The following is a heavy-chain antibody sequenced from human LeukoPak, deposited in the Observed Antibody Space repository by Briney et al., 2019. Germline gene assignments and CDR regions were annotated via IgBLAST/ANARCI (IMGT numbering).Heavy chain of an antibody. Sequence: GGSLRLSCAASGFTVSSNYISWVRQAPGKGLECVSIIYSGGSTYYADSVKGRFTVSRDNSKNTVFLQMNSLSVEDTAVYYCARVIGSGWPYYFDYWGQGTLVTVSS. V-gene: IGHV3-66*01. J-gene: IGHJ4*02. CDR2: IYSGGST. D-gene: IGHD6-19*01. CDR3: ARVIGSGWPYYFDY. CDR1: GFTVSSNY.